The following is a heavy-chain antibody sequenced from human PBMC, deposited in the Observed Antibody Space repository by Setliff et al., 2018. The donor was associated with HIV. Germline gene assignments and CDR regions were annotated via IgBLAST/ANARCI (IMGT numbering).Heavy chain of an antibody. V-gene: IGHV4-59*01. J-gene: IGHJ6*04. CDR1: GGSISTFY. CDR2: IYYSGRT. CDR3: ARDVGEQLDV. Sequence: KASETLSLTCTVSGGSISTFYWSWIRQPPGKGLEWIGYIYYSGRTNYNPSLDSRVTMSVDTSKIQFSLQLSSVTAADTAVYYCARDVGEQLDVWGKGTTVTVSS.